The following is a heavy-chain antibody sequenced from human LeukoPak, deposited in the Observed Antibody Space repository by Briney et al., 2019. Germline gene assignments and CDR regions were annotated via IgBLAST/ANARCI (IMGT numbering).Heavy chain of an antibody. CDR3: ARGSLYGDYPQIPYYYYYMDV. CDR1: GGTFSSYA. J-gene: IGHJ6*03. V-gene: IGHV1-69*06. D-gene: IGHD4-17*01. Sequence: SVKVSCKASGGTFSSYAISWVRRAPGQGLEWMGGIIPIFGTGNYAQKFQGRVTINADKSTSTAYMELSSLRSEDTAVYYCARGSLYGDYPQIPYYYYYMDVWGKGTTVTVSS. CDR2: IIPIFGTG.